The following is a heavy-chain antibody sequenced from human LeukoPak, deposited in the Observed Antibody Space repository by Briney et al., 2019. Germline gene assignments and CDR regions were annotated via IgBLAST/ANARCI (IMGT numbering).Heavy chain of an antibody. J-gene: IGHJ6*04. CDR3: AELGITMIGGV. CDR1: GFTFSGSA. CDR2: IRSKANSYAT. D-gene: IGHD3-10*02. Sequence: GGSLRLSCAASGFTFSGSAMHWVRQASGQGLEWVGRIRSKANSYATAYAASVKGRFTISRDNAKNSLYLQMNSLRAEDTAVYYCAELGITMIGGVWGKGTTVTISS. V-gene: IGHV3-73*01.